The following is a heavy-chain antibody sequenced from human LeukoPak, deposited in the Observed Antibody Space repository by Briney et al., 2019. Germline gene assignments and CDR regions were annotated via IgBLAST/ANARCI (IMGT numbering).Heavy chain of an antibody. J-gene: IGHJ4*02. Sequence: GGSLRLSCAASGFTFSDYYMSWIRQAPGKGLEWVSYISSSGSTIYYADSVKGRFTISRDNAKNSLYLQMNSLRAEDTAVYYCATSAGFVDIVATVPFDYWGQGTLVTVSS. CDR3: ATSAGFVDIVATVPFDY. CDR1: GFTFSDYY. CDR2: ISSSGSTI. V-gene: IGHV3-11*01. D-gene: IGHD5-12*01.